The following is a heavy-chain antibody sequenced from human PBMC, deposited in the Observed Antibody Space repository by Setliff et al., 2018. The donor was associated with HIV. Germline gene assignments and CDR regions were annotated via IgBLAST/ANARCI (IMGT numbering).Heavy chain of an antibody. Sequence: ASVKVSCKASGYTFTSYYMHWVRQDPGQGLEWMGIINPSGGSTSYAQKFQGRVTMTRDTSTSTVYMELSSLRSEDTAVYYCARVIAVAGHFDYWGQGTLVTVSS. V-gene: IGHV1-46*01. D-gene: IGHD6-19*01. CDR1: GYTFTSYY. J-gene: IGHJ4*02. CDR2: INPSGGST. CDR3: ARVIAVAGHFDY.